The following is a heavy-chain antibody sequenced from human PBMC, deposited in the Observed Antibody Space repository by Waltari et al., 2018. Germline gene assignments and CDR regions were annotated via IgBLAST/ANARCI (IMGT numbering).Heavy chain of an antibody. Sequence: QVQLVQSGAEVKKPGASVKVSCKASGYTFTGYYMNWVRQAPGQGIEWMGWINPNSSGTNYAQKFQGRGTMTRDTSISTAYMELSRLRSDDTAVYYCARREDTAMVFDYWGQGTLVTVSS. CDR1: GYTFTGYY. D-gene: IGHD5-18*01. V-gene: IGHV1-2*02. CDR3: ARREDTAMVFDY. CDR2: INPNSSGT. J-gene: IGHJ4*02.